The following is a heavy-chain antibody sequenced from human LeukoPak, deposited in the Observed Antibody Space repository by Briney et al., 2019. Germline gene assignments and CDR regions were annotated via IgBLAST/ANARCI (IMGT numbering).Heavy chain of an antibody. Sequence: SETLSLTCTVSGGSISSGGYYWSWIRQHPGKGLEWIGYIYYSGSTYYNPSLKSRVTISVDTSKNQFSLKLSSVTAADTAVYYCAREPLPGIAARWEAFDIWGQGTMVTVSS. CDR1: GGSISSGGYY. CDR3: AREPLPGIAARWEAFDI. V-gene: IGHV4-31*03. D-gene: IGHD6-6*01. J-gene: IGHJ3*02. CDR2: IYYSGST.